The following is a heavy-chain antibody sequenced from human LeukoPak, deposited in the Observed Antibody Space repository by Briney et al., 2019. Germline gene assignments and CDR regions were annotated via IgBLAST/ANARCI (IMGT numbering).Heavy chain of an antibody. CDR3: ARDMGRLRFDP. D-gene: IGHD6-25*01. J-gene: IGHJ5*02. CDR1: GFIFDTYA. Sequence: GGSLRLSCAASGFIFDTYAMIGVRQAPGKGLEWVANINQDGSEKYYVDSVKGRFTISRDNAKNSLYLQMNNLRAEDTAVYYCARDMGRLRFDPWGQGTLVTVSS. V-gene: IGHV3-7*05. CDR2: INQDGSEK.